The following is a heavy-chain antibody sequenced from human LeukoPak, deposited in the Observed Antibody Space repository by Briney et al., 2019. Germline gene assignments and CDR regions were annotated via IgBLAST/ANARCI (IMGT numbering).Heavy chain of an antibody. CDR3: AKDHGYNYGYNSY. CDR1: GFTFSSYA. D-gene: IGHD5-18*01. V-gene: IGHV3-23*01. J-gene: IGHJ4*02. CDR2: ISGSGDST. Sequence: GGSLRLSCATSGFTFSSYAMSWVRQAPGKGLEWVSAISGSGDSTDFADSVKGRFTISRDNSKNTLYLQMNSLRAEDTAVYYCAKDHGYNYGYNSYWGQGTLVTVSS.